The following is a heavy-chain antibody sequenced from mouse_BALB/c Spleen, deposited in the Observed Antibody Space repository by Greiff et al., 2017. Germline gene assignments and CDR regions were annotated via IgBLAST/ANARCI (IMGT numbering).Heavy chain of an antibody. J-gene: IGHJ3*01. D-gene: IGHD2-4*01. CDR2: IDPSDSET. CDR3: ARSAYDYDDWFAY. V-gene: IGHV1-69*02. CDR1: GYTFTSYW. Sequence: VQLQQPGAELVKPGAPVKLSCKASGYTFTSYWMNWVKQRPGRGLEWIGRIDPSDSETHYNQKFKDKATLTVDKSSSTAYIQLSSLTSEDSAVYYCARSAYDYDDWFAYWGQGTLVTVSA.